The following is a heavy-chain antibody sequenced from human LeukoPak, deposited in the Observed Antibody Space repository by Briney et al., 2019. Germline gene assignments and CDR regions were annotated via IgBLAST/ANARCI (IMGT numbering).Heavy chain of an antibody. D-gene: IGHD5-12*01. Sequence: SETLSLTCTVSGGSISSSSYYWGWIRQPPGKGLEWTGSIYYSGSTYYNPSLKSRVTISVDTSKNQFSLKLSSVTAADTAVYYCARSKWLRSPFDYWGQGTLVTVSS. V-gene: IGHV4-39*01. J-gene: IGHJ4*02. CDR3: ARSKWLRSPFDY. CDR2: IYYSGST. CDR1: GGSISSSSYY.